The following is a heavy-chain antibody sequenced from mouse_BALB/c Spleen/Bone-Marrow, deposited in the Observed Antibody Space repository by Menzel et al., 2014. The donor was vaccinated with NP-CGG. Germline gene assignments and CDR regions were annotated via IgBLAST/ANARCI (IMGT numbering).Heavy chain of an antibody. Sequence: VKLQESGAELVKPGASVKLSCKASGYTLTSYYMYWVKQRPGQGLEWIGEINPSNGGTNFNEKFKSKATLTVDKSSSTAYMQLSSLTSEDSAVYYCTRREYYRYDRAMDYWGQGTSVTVSS. D-gene: IGHD2-14*01. CDR2: INPSNGGT. J-gene: IGHJ4*01. CDR3: TRREYYRYDRAMDY. V-gene: IGHV1S81*02. CDR1: GYTLTSYY.